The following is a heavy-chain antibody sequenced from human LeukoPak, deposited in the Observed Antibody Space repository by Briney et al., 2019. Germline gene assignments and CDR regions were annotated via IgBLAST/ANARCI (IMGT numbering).Heavy chain of an antibody. CDR1: GGSVSNNNYY. V-gene: IGHV4-61*01. Sequence: SETLSLTCTVSGGSVSNNNYYWNWIRQPPGKGLEWIGYIFYSGSTNYNPSLKSRVTISVDTSKNQFSLKLSSVTAADTAVYYCARAAYSGSYHSDYWGQGTLVTVSS. CDR2: IFYSGST. J-gene: IGHJ4*02. D-gene: IGHD1-26*01. CDR3: ARAAYSGSYHSDY.